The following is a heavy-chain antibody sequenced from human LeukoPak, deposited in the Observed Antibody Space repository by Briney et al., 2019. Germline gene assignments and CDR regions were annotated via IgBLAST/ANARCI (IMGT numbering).Heavy chain of an antibody. D-gene: IGHD3-22*01. CDR2: ISGSGGST. CDR3: AMMIVVTLEAFDY. CDR1: GFTFSSYA. J-gene: IGHJ4*02. Sequence: GGSLRLSCAASGFTFSSYAMSWVRQAPGKGLEWVSAISGSGGSTYYADSVKGRFTISRDNSKNTLYLQMNSLRAEDTAVYYCAMMIVVTLEAFDYWGQGTLVTVSS. V-gene: IGHV3-23*01.